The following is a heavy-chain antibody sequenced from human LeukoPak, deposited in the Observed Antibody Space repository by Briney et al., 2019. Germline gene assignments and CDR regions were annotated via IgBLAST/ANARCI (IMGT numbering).Heavy chain of an antibody. J-gene: IGHJ6*03. D-gene: IGHD4-17*01. CDR3: ARGGATVTTTPYYYYMDV. V-gene: IGHV3-7*01. CDR1: GFTFNNYW. Sequence: GGSLRLSCAASGFTFNNYWMSWVRQAPGKGLEWVANIMQDGSEKYYVDSVKGRFTISRDNAKNSLYLQMNSLRADDTAVYYCARGGATVTTTPYYYYMDVWGTGTTVTVSS. CDR2: IMQDGSEK.